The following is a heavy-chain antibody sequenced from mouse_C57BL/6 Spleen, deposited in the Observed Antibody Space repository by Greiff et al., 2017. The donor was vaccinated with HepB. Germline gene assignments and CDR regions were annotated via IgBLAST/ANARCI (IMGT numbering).Heavy chain of an antibody. D-gene: IGHD2-4*01. J-gene: IGHJ2*01. CDR2: IYPGSGST. V-gene: IGHV1-55*01. CDR1: GYTFTSYW. CDR3: ARSAGDYEDFDY. Sequence: QVQLKQPGAELVKPGASVKMSCKASGYTFTSYWITWVKQRPGQGLEWIGDIYPGSGSTNYNEKFKSKATLTVDTSSSTAYMQLSSLTSEDSAVYYCARSAGDYEDFDYWGQGTTLTVSS.